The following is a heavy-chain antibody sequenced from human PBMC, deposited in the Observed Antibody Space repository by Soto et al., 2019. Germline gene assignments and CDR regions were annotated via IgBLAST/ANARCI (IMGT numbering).Heavy chain of an antibody. CDR1: GYTFTGYY. V-gene: IGHV1-2*04. Sequence: ASVKVSCKASGYTFTGYYMHWVRQAPGQGLEWMGWINPNSGGTNYAQKFQGWVTMTRDTSISTAYMELSRLRSDDTAVYYCARAAGVVVAATAPTKYYYHYGMDVWGQGTTVTVSS. D-gene: IGHD2-15*01. CDR2: INPNSGGT. J-gene: IGHJ6*02. CDR3: ARAAGVVVAATAPTKYYYHYGMDV.